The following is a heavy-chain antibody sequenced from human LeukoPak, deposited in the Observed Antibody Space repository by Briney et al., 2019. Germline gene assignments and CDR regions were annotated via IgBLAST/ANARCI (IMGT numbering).Heavy chain of an antibody. V-gene: IGHV5-10-1*01. J-gene: IGHJ4*02. CDR3: ARLPLRLTGYYRFPLDY. CDR2: IDPSDSYT. D-gene: IGHD3-9*01. CDR1: GYSFTSYW. Sequence: SGESPKISCKGSGYSFTSYWISWVRQMPGKGLEWMGRIDPSDSYTNYSPSFQGHVTISVDKSISTAYLQWSSLKASDTAMYYCARLPLRLTGYYRFPLDYWGQGTLVTVSS.